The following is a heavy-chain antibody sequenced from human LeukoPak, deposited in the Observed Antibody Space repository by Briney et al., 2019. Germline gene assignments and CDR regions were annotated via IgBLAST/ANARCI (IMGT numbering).Heavy chain of an antibody. CDR2: ISSSSIYI. CDR1: GFTFSSFS. Sequence: GGSLRLSCAASGFTFSSFSMNWVRLAPGKGLEWVSSISSSSIYIYYADSVKGRFTISRDNAKSSLYLQMNSLRAEDTAVYYCARGADFLTGYVTFDYWGQGSLVTVSS. CDR3: ARGADFLTGYVTFDY. D-gene: IGHD3-9*01. J-gene: IGHJ4*02. V-gene: IGHV3-21*01.